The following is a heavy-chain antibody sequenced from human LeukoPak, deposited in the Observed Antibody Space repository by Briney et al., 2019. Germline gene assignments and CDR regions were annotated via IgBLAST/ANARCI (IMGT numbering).Heavy chain of an antibody. J-gene: IGHJ5*02. D-gene: IGHD4-17*01. Sequence: SETLSLTCTVSGGSISSYYWSWIRQPAGKGLESIGRIYTSGSTNYNPSLKSRVTMSVDTSKNQFSLKLSSVTAADTAVYYCARDRIATVNNWFDPWGQGTLVTVSS. CDR3: ARDRIATVNNWFDP. CDR2: IYTSGST. V-gene: IGHV4-4*07. CDR1: GGSISSYY.